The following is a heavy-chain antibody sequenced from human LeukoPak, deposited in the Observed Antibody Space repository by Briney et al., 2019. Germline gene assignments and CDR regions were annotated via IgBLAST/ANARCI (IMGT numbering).Heavy chain of an antibody. Sequence: PGGSLRLSCAASGFTVGSNYMSWVRQAPGKGLEWVSVIYSGGSTYYADSVKGRFTISRDNSKNTLYLQMNSLRAEDTAVYYCARDEYYYDSSGYYFPGGLHYWGQGTLVTVSS. J-gene: IGHJ4*02. CDR3: ARDEYYYDSSGYYFPGGLHY. CDR1: GFTVGSNY. V-gene: IGHV3-53*01. CDR2: IYSGGST. D-gene: IGHD3-22*01.